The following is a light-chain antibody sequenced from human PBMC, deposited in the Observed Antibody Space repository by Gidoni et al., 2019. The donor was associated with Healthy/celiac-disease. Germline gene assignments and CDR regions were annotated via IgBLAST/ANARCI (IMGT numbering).Light chain of an antibody. J-gene: IGLJ1*01. CDR1: SSDVGGYNY. V-gene: IGLV2-11*01. Sequence: QSALSQPRSVSGSSGQSVTISCTGTSSDVGGYNYVSWYQQHPGKAPKLMIYDASKRPSGVPDRFSGSKSGNTASLTISGLQADDEADYYCCSYACSYTSVFESGTKVTVL. CDR2: DAS. CDR3: CSYACSYTSV.